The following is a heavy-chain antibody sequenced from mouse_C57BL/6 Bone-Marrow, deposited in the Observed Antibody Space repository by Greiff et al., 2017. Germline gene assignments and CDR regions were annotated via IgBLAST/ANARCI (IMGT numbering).Heavy chain of an antibody. Sequence: QVHVKQPGAELVMPGASVKLSCKASGYTFTSYWMHWVKQRPGQGLEWIGEIDPSDSYTNYNQKFKGKSTLTVDKSSSTAYMQLSSLTSEDSAVYYCARERSYYSNYDFDYWGQGTTLTVSS. CDR1: GYTFTSYW. CDR2: IDPSDSYT. V-gene: IGHV1-69*01. CDR3: ARERSYYSNYDFDY. D-gene: IGHD2-5*01. J-gene: IGHJ2*01.